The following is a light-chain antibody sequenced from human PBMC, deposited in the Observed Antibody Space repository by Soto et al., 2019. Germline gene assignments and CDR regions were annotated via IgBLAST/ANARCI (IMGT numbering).Light chain of an antibody. J-gene: IGKJ4*01. CDR3: QQSSNWLT. CDR1: QSVSSY. V-gene: IGKV3-11*01. Sequence: EIVLTQSPATLSLSPGERATLSCRASQSVSSYLSWYQQKPGQAPRLLIYDASNRATGIPARFSGSGSGTDFTLTISSLEHEDVAVYYCQQSSNWLTFGGGTKVEIK. CDR2: DAS.